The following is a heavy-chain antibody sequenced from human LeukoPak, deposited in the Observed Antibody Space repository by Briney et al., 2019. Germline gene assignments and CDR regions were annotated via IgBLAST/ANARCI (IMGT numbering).Heavy chain of an antibody. D-gene: IGHD3-22*01. CDR3: AHKIHSGYLPGRPFDY. CDR2: IYWDDDK. CDR1: GFSLSTSGVG. J-gene: IGHJ4*02. V-gene: IGHV2-5*02. Sequence: SGPTLATPTQTLTLTCTFSGFSLSTSGVGVGWIRQPPGKALEWLALIYWDDDKRYSPSLKSRLTTTKDTSKNQVVLTMTNMDPVDTATYYCAHKIHSGYLPGRPFDYWGQETRVRVSS.